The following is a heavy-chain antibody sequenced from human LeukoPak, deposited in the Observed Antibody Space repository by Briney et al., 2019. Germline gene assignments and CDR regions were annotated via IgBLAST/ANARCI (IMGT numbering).Heavy chain of an antibody. Sequence: GGSLRLSCAASGFTFSSYEMNWVRQAPGKGLEWVSYISSSGSTIYYADSVKGRFTISRDNAKNSLYLQMNSLRAEDTALYYCARDNLIVGPTGFDYWGQGTLVTVSS. D-gene: IGHD1-26*01. CDR3: ARDNLIVGPTGFDY. CDR2: ISSSGSTI. J-gene: IGHJ4*02. CDR1: GFTFSSYE. V-gene: IGHV3-48*03.